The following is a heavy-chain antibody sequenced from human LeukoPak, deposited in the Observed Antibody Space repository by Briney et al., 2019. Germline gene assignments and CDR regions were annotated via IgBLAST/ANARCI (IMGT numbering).Heavy chain of an antibody. CDR1: GGSISSYY. CDR2: IYYSGST. J-gene: IGHJ5*02. Sequence: SETLSLTCTVSGGSISSYYWSWIRQPPGKGLEWIGYIYYSGSTNYNPSLKSRVTISVDTSKNQFSLKLSSVTAADTAVYYCARDQGCITMVRGVENWFDPWGQGTLVTVSS. CDR3: ARDQGCITMVRGVENWFDP. V-gene: IGHV4-59*01. D-gene: IGHD3-10*01.